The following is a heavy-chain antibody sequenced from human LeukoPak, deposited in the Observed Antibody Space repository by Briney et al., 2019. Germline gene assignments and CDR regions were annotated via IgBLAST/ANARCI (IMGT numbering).Heavy chain of an antibody. CDR1: GGTFTSYA. D-gene: IGHD1-26*01. Sequence: ASVKVSFKASGGTFTSYAISWVRQAPGQGLEWMGGIIPIFGTANYAQKFQGRVTITTDESTSTAYMELSSLRSEDTAVYDCASARMGATYGYFDYWGQGTLVTVSS. CDR3: ASARMGATYGYFDY. CDR2: IIPIFGTA. J-gene: IGHJ4*02. V-gene: IGHV1-69*05.